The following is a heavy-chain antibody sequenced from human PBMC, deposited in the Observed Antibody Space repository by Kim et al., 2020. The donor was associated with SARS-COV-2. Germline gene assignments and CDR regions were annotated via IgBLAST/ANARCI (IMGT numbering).Heavy chain of an antibody. Sequence: ASVKVSCKASGNTFSSYAMNWVRQAPGQGLEWMGWINTNTGKPAYAQGFTGRFVFSLDTSVSTTYLQISSLKSEDTAVYYCASSMVYGVISAFDLWDQGTMVTVSS. CDR1: GNTFSSYA. D-gene: IGHD3-10*01. CDR3: ASSMVYGVISAFDL. V-gene: IGHV7-4-1*02. J-gene: IGHJ3*01. CDR2: INTNTGKP.